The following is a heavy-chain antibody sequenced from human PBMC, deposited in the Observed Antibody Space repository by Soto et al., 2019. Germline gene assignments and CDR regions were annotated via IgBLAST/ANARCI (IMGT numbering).Heavy chain of an antibody. D-gene: IGHD6-25*01. CDR3: AKSHSSAAVYYYYYGMDV. J-gene: IGHJ6*02. CDR1: GFTFVHYA. V-gene: IGHV3-23*01. CDR2: ISGSGESA. Sequence: GSLRLSCAASGFTFVHYALTWVLQAPVKGLEWVADISGSGESAFYADSVKGRFTISRDNSKNMAYMELNGLRAEDTAVYYCAKSHSSAAVYYYYYGMDVWGQGTTVTVSS.